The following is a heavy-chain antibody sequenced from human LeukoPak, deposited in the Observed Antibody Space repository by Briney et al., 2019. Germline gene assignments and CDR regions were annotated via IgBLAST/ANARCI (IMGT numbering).Heavy chain of an antibody. D-gene: IGHD6-13*01. V-gene: IGHV3-20*04. J-gene: IGHJ4*02. Sequence: SGGSLRLSCAASGFTFDDYGMSWVRQAPGKGLEWVSAINWNGGSTGYADSVKGRFTISRDNAKNSLYLQMNSPRAEDTALYYCARALYSNSCQYWGQGTLVTASS. CDR1: GFTFDDYG. CDR3: ARALYSNSCQY. CDR2: INWNGGST.